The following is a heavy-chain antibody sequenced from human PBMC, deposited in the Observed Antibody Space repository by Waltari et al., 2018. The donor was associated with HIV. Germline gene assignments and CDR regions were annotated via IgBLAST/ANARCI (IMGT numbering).Heavy chain of an antibody. CDR1: GFTISSNY. V-gene: IGHV3-53*01. Sequence: EVQLVASGGGLIEPGGSLRVSCAASGFTISSNYMSWVRQAPGKGLGGGSVSYRGGSRYYADSVKGRFIISRDNSKNTVSLHMNSLRAEDTAVYYCARDPRSSGYYGMDVWGQGIKVTVSS. D-gene: IGHD1-26*01. CDR3: ARDPRSSGYYGMDV. J-gene: IGHJ6*02. CDR2: SYRGGSR.